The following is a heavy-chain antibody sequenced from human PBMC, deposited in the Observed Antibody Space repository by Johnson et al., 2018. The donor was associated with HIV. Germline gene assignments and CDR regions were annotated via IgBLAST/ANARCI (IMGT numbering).Heavy chain of an antibody. CDR3: ARSIITSPVGAFDI. V-gene: IGHV3-NL1*01. D-gene: IGHD3-16*01. CDR2: IYSGGST. CDR1: GFTFSTYG. J-gene: IGHJ3*02. Sequence: VQLVESGGGVVQPGRSLRLSCAASGFTFSTYGMHWVRQAPGKGLEWVSVIYSGGSTYYADSVKGRFSISRDNAKNCLYLQMNGLNPEDTALYYCARSIITSPVGAFDIWGQGTMVTVSS.